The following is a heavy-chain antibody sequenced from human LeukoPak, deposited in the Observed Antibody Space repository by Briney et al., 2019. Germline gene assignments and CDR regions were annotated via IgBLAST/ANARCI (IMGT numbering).Heavy chain of an antibody. CDR1: GGSISSGSYY. Sequence: PSQTLSLTCTVSGGSISSGSYYWSWIRQPAGKGLEWIGRIYTSGSTNYNPSLKSRVTISVDTSKNQFSLKLSSVTAADTAVYYCARGEVYYYDSSGYWGIWWAYWGQGTLVTVSS. J-gene: IGHJ4*02. CDR3: ARGEVYYYDSSGYWGIWWAY. CDR2: IYTSGST. V-gene: IGHV4-61*02. D-gene: IGHD3-22*01.